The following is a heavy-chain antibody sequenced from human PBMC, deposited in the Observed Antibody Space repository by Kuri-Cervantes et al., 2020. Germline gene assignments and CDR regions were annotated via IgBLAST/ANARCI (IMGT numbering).Heavy chain of an antibody. CDR2: TSWNSGSI. V-gene: IGHV3-9*01. D-gene: IGHD3-3*01. CDR3: AKDRGITYGMDV. CDR1: GFTFDDYA. Sequence: SLKISCAASGFTFDDYAMHWVRQAPGKGLEWVSGTSWNSGSIGYADSVKGRFTISRDNAKNSLYLQMNSLRAEDTALYYCAKDRGITYGMDVWGQGTTVTVSS. J-gene: IGHJ6*02.